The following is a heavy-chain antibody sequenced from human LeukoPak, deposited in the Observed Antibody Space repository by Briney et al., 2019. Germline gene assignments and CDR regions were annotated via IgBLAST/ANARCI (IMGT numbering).Heavy chain of an antibody. D-gene: IGHD7-27*01. Sequence: KSSETLSLTCAVSGYSISSGYSWGWIRQPPGKGLEWIGSIYHSGSTYYNPSLKSRVTISVDTSKNQFSLKLSSVTAADTAVYYCANGAGDPYFDYWGQGTLVTVSS. V-gene: IGHV4-38-2*01. J-gene: IGHJ4*02. CDR2: IYHSGST. CDR3: ANGAGDPYFDY. CDR1: GYSISSGYS.